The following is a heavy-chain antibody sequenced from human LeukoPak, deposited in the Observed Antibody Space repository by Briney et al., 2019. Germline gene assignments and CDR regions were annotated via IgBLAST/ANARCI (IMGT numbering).Heavy chain of an antibody. D-gene: IGHD3-10*01. J-gene: IGHJ6*03. V-gene: IGHV3-30*19. Sequence: GGSLRLSCTASEFTFSSYGMHWVRQAPGKGLEWVAVISYDGSNKYYADSVKGRFTISRDNSKNTLYLQMSSLRAEDTAVYYCAKAYYYGSGSSICCYYMDVWGKGTTVTISS. CDR2: ISYDGSNK. CDR1: EFTFSSYG. CDR3: AKAYYYGSGSSICCYYMDV.